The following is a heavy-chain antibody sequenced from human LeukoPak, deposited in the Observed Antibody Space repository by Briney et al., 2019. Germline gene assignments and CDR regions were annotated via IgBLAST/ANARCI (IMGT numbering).Heavy chain of an antibody. CDR1: GGSISSSSYY. Sequence: SETLSLTCTASGGSISSSSYYWGWIRQPPRKGLEWIGSIYYSGSTYYNPSLKSRVTISVDTSKNQFSLKLGSVTAADTAVYYCARVIRYYYDSSGYYFFDYWGQGTLVTVSS. CDR2: IYYSGST. V-gene: IGHV4-39*07. J-gene: IGHJ4*02. CDR3: ARVIRYYYDSSGYYFFDY. D-gene: IGHD3-22*01.